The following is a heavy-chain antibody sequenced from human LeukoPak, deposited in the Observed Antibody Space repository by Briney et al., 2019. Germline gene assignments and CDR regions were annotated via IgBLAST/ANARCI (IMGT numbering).Heavy chain of an antibody. CDR1: GFTFSSY. CDR2: ISYDGSNK. Sequence: GRSLRLSCAASGFTFSSYVHWVRQAPGKGLEWVVVISYDGSNKYYADSVKGRFTISRDNSKNTLYLQMNSLRAEDTAVYYCARRQRLLWFGELFRDDYYGMDVWGKGTTVTVSS. CDR3: ARRQRLLWFGELFRDDYYGMDV. J-gene: IGHJ6*04. D-gene: IGHD3-10*01. V-gene: IGHV3-30*04.